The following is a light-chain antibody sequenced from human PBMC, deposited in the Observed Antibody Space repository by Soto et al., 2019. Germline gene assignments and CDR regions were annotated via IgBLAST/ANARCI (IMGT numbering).Light chain of an antibody. V-gene: IGKV3-20*01. Sequence: EIVLTQSPGTLSLSPGERATLSCRASQSVSSSYLAWYQQKPGQAPRLLIYGASSRATGIPDRFSGSGSGTDFTLTTSRLQHEDLEVYSCQQYGSSPRINFGQGPRLQIK. CDR1: QSVSSSY. J-gene: IGKJ5*01. CDR3: QQYGSSPRIN. CDR2: GAS.